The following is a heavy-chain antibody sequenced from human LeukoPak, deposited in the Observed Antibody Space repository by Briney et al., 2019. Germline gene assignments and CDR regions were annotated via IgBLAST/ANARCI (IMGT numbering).Heavy chain of an antibody. D-gene: IGHD3-16*02. CDR2: MSGGGGST. V-gene: IGHV3-23*01. CDR1: GLTFSSYA. CDR3: AKDRGNDYIWGSYRPPNHFDY. Sequence: GRSLRLSWAASGLTFSSYAVSWVRQAPGEGLECVSAMSGGGGSTYYADSVKGRFTISRDNSKNTLYLQMNSLRAEDTAVYYCAKDRGNDYIWGSYRPPNHFDYWGQGTLVTVSS. J-gene: IGHJ4*02.